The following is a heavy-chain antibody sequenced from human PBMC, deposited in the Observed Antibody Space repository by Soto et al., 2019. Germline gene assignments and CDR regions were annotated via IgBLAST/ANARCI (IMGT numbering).Heavy chain of an antibody. J-gene: IGHJ3*01. CDR3: AKDRMDHNSVWDPFDA. CDR2: SIGSPGET. CDR1: GFTFNIYA. V-gene: IGHV3-23*01. Sequence: EVQLLESGGGLIQPGGSLRLSCAAPGFTFNIYAMSWVRQAPGKGLEWVSSIGSPGETFYADSVKGRFTISRDDYEKTVSLQMNSLRADDTAVYYCAKDRMDHNSVWDPFDAWGQGTMVTVSS. D-gene: IGHD1-20*01.